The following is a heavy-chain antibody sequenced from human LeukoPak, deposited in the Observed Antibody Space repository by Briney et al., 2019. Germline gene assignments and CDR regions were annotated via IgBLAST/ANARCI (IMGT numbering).Heavy chain of an antibody. CDR1: GGSISSGSYY. CDR2: IYTRGST. J-gene: IGHJ6*03. CDR3: ARGRGYYYMDV. Sequence: SETLSLTCTVSGGSISSGSYYWSWIRQPAGKGLEWIGRIYTRGSTNYNPSLKSRVTISVDTSKNQFSLKLSSVTAADTAVYYCARGRGYYYMDVWGKGTTVTISS. D-gene: IGHD3-10*01. V-gene: IGHV4-61*02.